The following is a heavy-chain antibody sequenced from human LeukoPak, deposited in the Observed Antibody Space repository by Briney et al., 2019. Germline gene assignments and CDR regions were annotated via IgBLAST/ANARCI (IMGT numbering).Heavy chain of an antibody. CDR3: ARGYSSSWYYYYYGMDV. D-gene: IGHD6-13*01. V-gene: IGHV3-7*03. CDR2: INQDGGVK. J-gene: IGHJ6*02. CDR1: GFTFSNYW. Sequence: PGGSLRLSCAASGFTFSNYWMNWVRQAPGKGLEWVANINQDGGVKYFVDSVKGRFTISRDNAKNSLYLQMNSLRAEDTAVYYCARGYSSSWYYYYYGMDVWGQGTTVTVSS.